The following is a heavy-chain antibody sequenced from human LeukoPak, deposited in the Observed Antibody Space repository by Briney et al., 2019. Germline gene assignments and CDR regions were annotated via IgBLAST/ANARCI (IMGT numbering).Heavy chain of an antibody. CDR1: GGTFSSYA. D-gene: IGHD1-26*01. V-gene: IGHV1-24*01. CDR2: FDPEDGET. J-gene: IGHJ4*02. Sequence: ASVKVSCTASGGTFSSYAISWVRQAPGQGLEWMGGFDPEDGETIYAQKFQGRVTMTEDTSTDTAYMGLSSLRSEDTAVYYCATRGYSGSYYGYWGQGTLVTVSS. CDR3: ATRGYSGSYYGY.